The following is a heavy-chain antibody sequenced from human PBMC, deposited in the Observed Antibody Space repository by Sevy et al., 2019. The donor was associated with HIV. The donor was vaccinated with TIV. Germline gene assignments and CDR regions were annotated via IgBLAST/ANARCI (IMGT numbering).Heavy chain of an antibody. J-gene: IGHJ4*02. D-gene: IGHD3-22*01. CDR2: IWYDGSNK. Sequence: GGSLRLSCAASEFTFSSYGTHWVRQAPGKGLEWVALIWYDGSNKYYADSVKGRFTISRDNSKNTLYLQMYSLGAEDMAVYYCVSGAYYYESRTENFDYWGQGTLVTVSS. CDR3: VSGAYYYESRTENFDY. CDR1: EFTFSSYG. V-gene: IGHV3-33*01.